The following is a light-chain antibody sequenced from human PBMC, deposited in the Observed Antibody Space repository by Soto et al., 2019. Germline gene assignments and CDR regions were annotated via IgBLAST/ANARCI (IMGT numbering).Light chain of an antibody. V-gene: IGLV2-23*01. J-gene: IGLJ3*02. CDR2: EGS. CDR1: SSDVGSYNL. CDR3: CSFARGSTLV. Sequence: QSVLTQPASVSGSPGQSITISCTGTSSDVGSYNLVSWYQQHPGNAPKLMIYEGSKRPSGVSNRFFGSKSGNTASLTSSGLKAEDGADYYCCSFARGSTLVFGGGTQLTVL.